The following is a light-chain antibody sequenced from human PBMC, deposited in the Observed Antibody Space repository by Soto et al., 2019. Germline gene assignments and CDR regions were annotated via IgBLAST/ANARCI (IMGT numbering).Light chain of an antibody. CDR3: QQLNVYPST. V-gene: IGKV1-12*02. J-gene: IGKJ4*01. CDR2: TAS. CDR1: QGIGDR. Sequence: DIQVTQSPSSGSASVGDRVTITCRASQGIGDRLAWYRHKPGKAPQRLIQTASTLVRGVPSRFSRGGSGTDFTLTITSLQPEDFATYYCQQLNVYPSTFGGGTKVDIK.